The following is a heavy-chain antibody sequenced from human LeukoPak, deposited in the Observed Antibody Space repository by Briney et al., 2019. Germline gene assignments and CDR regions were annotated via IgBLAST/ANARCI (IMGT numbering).Heavy chain of an antibody. J-gene: IGHJ3*02. Sequence: GGSLRLSCAASGFTFDDYAMHWVRQAPGKGLEWVSGISWNSGSIGYADSVKGRFTISRDNAKNSLYLQMNSLRAEDTALYYCAKDKGSLRYFDWLSPGAFDIWGQGTMVTVSS. CDR2: ISWNSGSI. D-gene: IGHD3-9*01. CDR1: GFTFDDYA. CDR3: AKDKGSLRYFDWLSPGAFDI. V-gene: IGHV3-9*01.